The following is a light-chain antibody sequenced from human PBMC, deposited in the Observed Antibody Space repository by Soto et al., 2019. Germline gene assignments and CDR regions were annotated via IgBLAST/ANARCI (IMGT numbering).Light chain of an antibody. V-gene: IGKV3-15*01. J-gene: IGKJ4*01. CDR2: GVS. CDR3: QQYDSYPLT. CDR1: QSVSSK. Sequence: PRSSATLSVSPGERPTLSCRASQSVSSKLAWFQQKPGQAPSLLIYGVSTRATGAPVRFSGSGSGTEFTLTISSLQPEDFATYYCQQYDSYPLTFGGGTKVDI.